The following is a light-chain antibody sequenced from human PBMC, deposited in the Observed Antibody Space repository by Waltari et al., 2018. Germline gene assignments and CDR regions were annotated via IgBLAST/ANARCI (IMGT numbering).Light chain of an antibody. CDR3: QMYVRLPVT. CDR1: QSVGRY. CDR2: DAS. V-gene: IGKV3-20*01. J-gene: IGKJ1*01. Sequence: EIVLTQSPGTLSLSPGERATLSCRASQSVGRYLAGYKQQHGQAPRLLIYDASTRATGIPDRFSGGGSGTDFSLTISRLEPEDFAVYYCQMYVRLPVTFGQGTKVEI.